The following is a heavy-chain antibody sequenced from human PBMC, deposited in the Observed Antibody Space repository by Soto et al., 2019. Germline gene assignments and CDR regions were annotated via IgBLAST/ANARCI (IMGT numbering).Heavy chain of an antibody. CDR3: ARGGATGYYYGSGSFFDP. Sequence: QVQLQQWGAGLLKPSETLSLTCAVYGGSFSGYYWSWIRQPPGKGLEWIGEINHSGSTNYNPSLKSRATRSVDTSKSQFSLKLSSVTAADTAVYYCARGGATGYYYGSGSFFDPWGQGTLVTVSS. D-gene: IGHD3-10*01. J-gene: IGHJ5*02. CDR1: GGSFSGYY. V-gene: IGHV4-34*01. CDR2: INHSGST.